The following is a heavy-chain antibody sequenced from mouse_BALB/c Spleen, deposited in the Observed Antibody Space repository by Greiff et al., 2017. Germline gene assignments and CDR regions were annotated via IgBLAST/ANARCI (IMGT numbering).Heavy chain of an antibody. CDR2: INSNGGST. J-gene: IGHJ3*01. CDR1: GFTFSSYG. D-gene: IGHD2-3*01. Sequence: VQLVESGGGLVQPGGSLKLSCAASGFTFSSYGMSWVRQTPDKRLELVATINSNGGSTYYPDSVKGRFTISRDNAKNTLYLQMSSLKSEDTAMYYCARDRWLLPFAYWGQGTLVTVSA. V-gene: IGHV5-6-3*01. CDR3: ARDRWLLPFAY.